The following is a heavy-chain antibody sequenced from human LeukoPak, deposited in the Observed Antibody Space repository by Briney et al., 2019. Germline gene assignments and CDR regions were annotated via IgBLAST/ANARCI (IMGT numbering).Heavy chain of an antibody. V-gene: IGHV1-69*05. CDR1: GGTFSSYA. J-gene: IGHJ4*02. Sequence: GASVKVSCKASGGTFSSYAISWVRQAPGQGLEWMGGIIPIFGTANYAQKFQGRVTITTDESTSTAYMELSSLRSEDTAVYYCARLQVTTPLGFDYWGQGTLVTVSS. CDR3: ARLQVTTPLGFDY. D-gene: IGHD4-11*01. CDR2: IIPIFGTA.